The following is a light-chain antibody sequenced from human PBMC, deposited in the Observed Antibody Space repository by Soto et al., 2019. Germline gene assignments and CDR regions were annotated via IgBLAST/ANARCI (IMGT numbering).Light chain of an antibody. CDR2: EVS. Sequence: QSALTQPASLSGSPGQSITISCTGTSSDIGAYDYVSWYQQNPGKAPKLMIYEVSYRPSGVSNRFSGSKSGNSASLTISGLQAEDESEYYCSSYTSRITLGYVFGTGTKLTVL. CDR1: SSDIGAYDY. J-gene: IGLJ1*01. V-gene: IGLV2-14*01. CDR3: SSYTSRITLGYV.